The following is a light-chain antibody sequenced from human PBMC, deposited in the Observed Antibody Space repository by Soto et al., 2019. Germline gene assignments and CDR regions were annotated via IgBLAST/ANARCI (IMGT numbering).Light chain of an antibody. CDR1: QSVSSY. CDR3: QQRSNWPS. Sequence: IVLTQSPATLSLSPGERATLSCRASQSVSSYLAWYQHKPGQAPRLLIYDASNRATGITARFSGSGSGTDFTLTISSLEPEDFALYYCQQRSNWPSFGQGTRLEIK. CDR2: DAS. J-gene: IGKJ5*01. V-gene: IGKV3-11*01.